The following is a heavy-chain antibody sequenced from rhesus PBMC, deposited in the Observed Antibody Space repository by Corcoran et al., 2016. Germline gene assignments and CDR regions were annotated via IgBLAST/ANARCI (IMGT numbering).Heavy chain of an antibody. CDR3: ARGDSGSWN. V-gene: IGHV4-73*01. CDR2: IYGNSAST. D-gene: IGHD6-25*01. J-gene: IGHJ4*01. Sequence: QVQLQQWGEGLVKPSETLSLTCAVYGGSISGYYYWSWIRQPPGKGLEWIGYIYGNSASTNDNPSLKDLGNSSKDTSKNQFCRKVGSGTAADTAVDYLARGDSGSWNWGQGVLVTVSS. CDR1: GGSISGYYY.